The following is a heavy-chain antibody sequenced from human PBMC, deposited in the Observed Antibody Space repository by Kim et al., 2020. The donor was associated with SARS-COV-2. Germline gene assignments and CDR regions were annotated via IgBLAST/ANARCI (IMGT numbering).Heavy chain of an antibody. D-gene: IGHD3-10*01. V-gene: IGHV3-48*02. CDR2: TSSSSSTI. Sequence: GGSLRLSCAASGFNFSNYGMNWVRQAPGKGLDWVSYTSSSSSTISYADSVKGRFTISRDNAKNSLYLQMNSLRDEDTAVYYCARGGPTRYYGMDVWGQGT. CDR3: ARGGPTRYYGMDV. CDR1: GFNFSNYG. J-gene: IGHJ6*02.